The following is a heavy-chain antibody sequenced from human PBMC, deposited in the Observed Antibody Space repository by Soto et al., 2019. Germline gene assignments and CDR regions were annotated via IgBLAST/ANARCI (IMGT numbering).Heavy chain of an antibody. V-gene: IGHV3-30-3*01. Sequence: QVQLVESGGGGVRPGGPSRLSWEASGFPFNNLTMNWVRNSPAKGLGGGQVFEFVESNQLYADSVKGRFIISRDNSENTVFLEMSSLGPEDTAVYYCARDRGARYFDNTGYYQGRTIFDDWGQGTLVTVSS. CDR1: GFPFNNLT. D-gene: IGHD3-22*01. J-gene: IGHJ4*02. CDR2: FEFVESNQ. CDR3: ARDRGARYFDNTGYYQGRTIFDD.